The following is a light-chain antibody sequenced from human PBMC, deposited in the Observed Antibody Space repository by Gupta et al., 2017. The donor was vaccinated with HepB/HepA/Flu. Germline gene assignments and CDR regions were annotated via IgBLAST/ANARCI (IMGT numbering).Light chain of an antibody. J-gene: IGLJ3*02. Sequence: QSALTQAASVSGSPGQSISISCTGTSSDIGAYNYVSWYQQHPDKAPKLMIYDVSSRPSGVANRFSGSKSGTADSPLISGPQAEDEDDYYCCSYTSSSTLVFGGGTKLTVL. CDR2: DVS. CDR1: SSDIGAYNY. CDR3: CSYTSSSTLV. V-gene: IGLV2-14*03.